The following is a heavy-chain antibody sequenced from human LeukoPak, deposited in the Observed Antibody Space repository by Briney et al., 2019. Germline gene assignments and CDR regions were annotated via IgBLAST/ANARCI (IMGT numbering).Heavy chain of an antibody. CDR1: GGSISSYY. J-gene: IGHJ4*02. CDR2: IYYSGST. D-gene: IGHD3-22*01. V-gene: IGHV4-59*01. CDR3: ARLRYYYDSSGRD. Sequence: PSETLSLTCTVSGGSISSYYWSWIRQPPGKGLEWIGYIYYSGSTNYNPSLKSRVTISLDTSKTQFSLKLSSVTAADTAVYYCARLRYYYDSSGRDWGQGTLVTVSS.